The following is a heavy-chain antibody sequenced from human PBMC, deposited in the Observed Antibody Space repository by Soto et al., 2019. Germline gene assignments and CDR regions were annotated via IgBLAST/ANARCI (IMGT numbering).Heavy chain of an antibody. CDR2: ISAYNGNT. D-gene: IGHD3-22*01. Sequence: VASVKVSCKASGYTFTSYGISWVRQAPGQGLEWMGWISAYNGNTNYAQKLQGRVTTTEDTSTDTAYMELSSLRSEDTAVYYCAAEYYYGGSDPRGRINWG. V-gene: IGHV1-18*01. J-gene: IGHJ1*01. CDR1: GYTFTSYG. CDR3: AAEYYYGGSDPRGRIN.